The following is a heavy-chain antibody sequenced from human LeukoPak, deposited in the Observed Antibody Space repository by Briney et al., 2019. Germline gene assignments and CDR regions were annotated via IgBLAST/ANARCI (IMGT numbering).Heavy chain of an antibody. J-gene: IGHJ4*02. CDR2: INHSRRT. CDR3: ARILLWFGELTHFDS. CDR1: GGSISSYY. D-gene: IGHD3-10*01. Sequence: SETLSLTCTVSGGSISSYYWSCVRQPPGKGLEWIGAINHSRRTNYNASLKSRVTISVDTSNNHYSLKLSSMTAADTAVYYCARILLWFGELTHFDSWGQGTLVTVSS. V-gene: IGHV4-34*01.